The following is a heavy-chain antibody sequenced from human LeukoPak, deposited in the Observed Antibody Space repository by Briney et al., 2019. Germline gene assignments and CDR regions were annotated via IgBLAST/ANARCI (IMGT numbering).Heavy chain of an antibody. CDR2: ISSNGADT. J-gene: IGHJ4*02. Sequence: GGSLRLSCAVSRFAFSTYAMTWVRQAPGQGLEYVSTISSNGADTYYADSVKGRFTISRDNYKNTLYLQMTSLRVEDTAVYYCANYRKPQGLDYWGQGTLVTVSS. CDR1: RFAFSTYA. D-gene: IGHD1-14*01. V-gene: IGHV3-23*01. CDR3: ANYRKPQGLDY.